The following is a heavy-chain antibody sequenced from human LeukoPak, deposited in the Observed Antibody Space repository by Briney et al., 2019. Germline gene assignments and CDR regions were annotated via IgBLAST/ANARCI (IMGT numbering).Heavy chain of an antibody. CDR2: LYPGDSDT. J-gene: IGHJ5*01. CDR3: ARQSQGGSNKWYYF. CDR1: GYSFTTYW. Sequence: GESLKISCKTSGYSFTTYWIGWVRQMPGKGLEWMGILYPGDSDTRYSPSFQGQVTISADRSISTAYLQWSSLKASDSAMYYCARQSQGGSNKWYYFWGQGTLVTVSS. D-gene: IGHD3-16*01. V-gene: IGHV5-51*01.